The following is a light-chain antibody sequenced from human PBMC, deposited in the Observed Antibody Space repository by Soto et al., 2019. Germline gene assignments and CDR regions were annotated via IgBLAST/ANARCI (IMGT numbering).Light chain of an antibody. V-gene: IGKV2-28*01. CDR3: MQALQTPFT. CDR2: LGS. CDR1: QNLLHSNGYNF. J-gene: IGKJ4*01. Sequence: DVVMTQSPLSLPVTPGEPASISCRSSQNLLHSNGYNFLDWYVQKPGQSPQLLIYLGSNRASGVPDRFSGSGSGTDFTLKISRVEAEDVGVYYCMQALQTPFTFGGGTKVEIK.